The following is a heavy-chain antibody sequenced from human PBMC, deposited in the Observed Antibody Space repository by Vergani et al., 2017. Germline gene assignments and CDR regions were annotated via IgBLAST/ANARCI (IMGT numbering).Heavy chain of an antibody. Sequence: QVQLVQSGPEVKRPGASVKVSCKTSGYTFFNYGVNWIRRAPGQGFEWLGWIRADTGDTTYSEKLQDRVTLTTDSSTNTAYMEMRSMKSDDTAVYYCARDGTYDYGSGSCYLFDYWGQGTLVTVSS. V-gene: IGHV1-18*04. CDR2: IRADTGDT. J-gene: IGHJ4*02. D-gene: IGHD3-10*01. CDR3: ARDGTYDYGSGSCYLFDY. CDR1: GYTFFNYG.